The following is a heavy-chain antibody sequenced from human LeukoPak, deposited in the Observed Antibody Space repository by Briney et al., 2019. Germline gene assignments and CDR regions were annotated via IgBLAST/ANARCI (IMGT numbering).Heavy chain of an antibody. J-gene: IGHJ6*03. V-gene: IGHV1-24*01. CDR3: AGHRGLGLYYYYYMDV. CDR2: FDPEDGET. Sequence: ASVKVSCKVSGYTLTELSMHWARQAPGKGLEWMGGFDPEDGETIYAQKFQGRVTMTEDTSTDTAYMELSSLRSEDTAVYYCAGHRGLGLYYYYYMDVWGKGTTVTVSS. D-gene: IGHD3/OR15-3a*01. CDR1: GYTLTELS.